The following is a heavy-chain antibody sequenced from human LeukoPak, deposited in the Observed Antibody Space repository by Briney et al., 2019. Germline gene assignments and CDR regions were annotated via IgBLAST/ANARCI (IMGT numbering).Heavy chain of an antibody. J-gene: IGHJ6*02. CDR1: GGSLSNYH. D-gene: IGHD1-1*01. Sequence: SYALSLTCTVSGGSLSNYHWSWLRQPPRKGLEWIGYIHYSGSTNYHPSLTSRVIISVDTSKTPFSLKLSSVIAADTAVYYCARDRTTGPHGSDKRYYYYYGMDVWGQGTTVTVSS. CDR2: IHYSGST. V-gene: IGHV4-59*01. CDR3: ARDRTTGPHGSDKRYYYYYGMDV.